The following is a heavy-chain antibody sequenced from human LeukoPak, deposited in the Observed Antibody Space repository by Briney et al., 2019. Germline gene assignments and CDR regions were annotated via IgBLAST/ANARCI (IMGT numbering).Heavy chain of an antibody. CDR1: GFTFTNYS. D-gene: IGHD3/OR15-3a*01. J-gene: IGHJ4*02. V-gene: IGHV3-48*01. CDR3: ARLTWTTTDY. Sequence: GGSLRLSCAASGFTFTNYSMNWVRQAPGKGLEWVSYISSSSSTIYYADSVKGRFTISRDNAKNSLYLQMNSLRAEDTAVYYCARLTWTTTDYWGQGTLVTVSS. CDR2: ISSSSSTI.